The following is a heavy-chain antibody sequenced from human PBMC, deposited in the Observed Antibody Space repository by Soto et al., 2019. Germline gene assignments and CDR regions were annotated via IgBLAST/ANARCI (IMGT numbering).Heavy chain of an antibody. CDR1: GGSFSGYY. J-gene: IGHJ4*02. D-gene: IGHD3-9*01. Sequence: SETLCLTCAVYGGSFSGYYWSWIRQPPGKGLEWIGEINHSGSTNYNPSLKSRVTISVDTSKNQFSLKLSSVTAADTAVYYCASTYYDILTGYSTFDYWSQGTLVTVSS. V-gene: IGHV4-34*01. CDR2: INHSGST. CDR3: ASTYYDILTGYSTFDY.